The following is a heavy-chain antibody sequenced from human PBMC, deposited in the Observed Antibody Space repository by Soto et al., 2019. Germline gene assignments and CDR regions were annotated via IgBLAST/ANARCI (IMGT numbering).Heavy chain of an antibody. Sequence: QVQLVESGGGVVQPGRSLRLSCAASGFTFSSYGMHWVRQAPGKGLEWVAVISYDGSNKYYADSVKGRFTISRDNSKNGLYLQMNSLRAEDTAVYYCAKDWDIVVVTAIRDGMDVWGQGTTVTVSS. D-gene: IGHD2-21*02. CDR2: ISYDGSNK. CDR1: GFTFSSYG. CDR3: AKDWDIVVVTAIRDGMDV. J-gene: IGHJ6*02. V-gene: IGHV3-30*18.